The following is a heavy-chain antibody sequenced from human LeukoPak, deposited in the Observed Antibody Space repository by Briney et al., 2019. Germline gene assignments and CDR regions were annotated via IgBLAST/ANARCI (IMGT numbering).Heavy chain of an antibody. Sequence: ASVKVSCKASGYTFTGYYMHWVRQAPGQGLEWMGWINPNSGGTNYAQKFQGRVTMTRDMSTSTVYMELSSLRSDDTAVYYCARDYDILTGYLDYWGQGTLVTVSS. CDR3: ARDYDILTGYLDY. V-gene: IGHV1-2*02. J-gene: IGHJ4*02. CDR1: GYTFTGYY. CDR2: INPNSGGT. D-gene: IGHD3-9*01.